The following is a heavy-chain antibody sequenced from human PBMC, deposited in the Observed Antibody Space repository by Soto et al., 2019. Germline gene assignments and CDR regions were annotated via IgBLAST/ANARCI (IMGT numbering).Heavy chain of an antibody. Sequence: GGSLRLSCVGSGFTFSSYGTHWVRQAPGKGLECVAVISDTGSSHYYAASVEGRFTISRENSKNTLSLHMDRLRVEDTAVYYCAKDRGGDCPDNSCYFGADYWGQGTPVTVSS. CDR3: AKDRGGDCPDNSCYFGADY. J-gene: IGHJ4*02. D-gene: IGHD2-2*01. CDR2: ISDTGSSH. CDR1: GFTFSSYG. V-gene: IGHV3-30*18.